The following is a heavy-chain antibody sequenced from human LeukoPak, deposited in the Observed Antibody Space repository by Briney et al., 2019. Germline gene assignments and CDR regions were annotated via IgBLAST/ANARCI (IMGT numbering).Heavy chain of an antibody. V-gene: IGHV1-2*02. Sequence: ASVKVSCKASGYTFTGYYMHWVRQAPGQGLEWMGWINPNSGGTNYAQKFQGRVTMTRDTSISTAYMELSRLRSDDTAVYYCARAPAGEFPLDYWGQGTLVTVSS. D-gene: IGHD6-19*01. CDR2: INPNSGGT. CDR3: ARAPAGEFPLDY. J-gene: IGHJ4*02. CDR1: GYTFTGYY.